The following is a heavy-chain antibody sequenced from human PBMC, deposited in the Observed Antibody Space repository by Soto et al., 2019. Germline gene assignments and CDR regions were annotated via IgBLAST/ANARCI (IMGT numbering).Heavy chain of an antibody. Sequence: SETLSLTCAVSGGSISSGGYSWSWIRQPPGKGLEWIGYIYHSGSTYYNPSLKSRVTISVDRSKNQFSLKLSSVTAADTAVYYCARGRRITGRDWFDPWAREPWSPSPQ. J-gene: IGHJ5*02. CDR2: IYHSGST. CDR3: ARGRRITGRDWFDP. CDR1: GGSISSGGYS. D-gene: IGHD1-20*01. V-gene: IGHV4-30-2*01.